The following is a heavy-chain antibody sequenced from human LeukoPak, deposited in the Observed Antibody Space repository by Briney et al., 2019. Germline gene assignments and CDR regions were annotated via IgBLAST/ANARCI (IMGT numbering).Heavy chain of an antibody. J-gene: IGHJ4*02. CDR3: AREEAAARPYDY. D-gene: IGHD6-6*01. CDR2: INPNSGGT. CDR1: GYTFTGYY. V-gene: IGHV1-2*02. Sequence: ASVKVSCKASGYTFTGYYMHWVRQAPGQGLEWMGWINPNSGGTNYAQKFQGRVTMTRDTSISTAYMELSGLRSDDTAVYYCAREEAAARPYDYWGQGTLVTVSS.